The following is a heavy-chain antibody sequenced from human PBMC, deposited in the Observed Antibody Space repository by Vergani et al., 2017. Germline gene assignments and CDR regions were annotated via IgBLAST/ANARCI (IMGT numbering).Heavy chain of an antibody. V-gene: IGHV3-21*06. CDR3: ARDCTSGGCPDNYGMDV. D-gene: IGHD2-8*01. CDR1: GFTFSDFS. J-gene: IGHJ6*02. CDR2: IGSSGPYI. Sequence: EVQLVESGGGLVKPGGSLRLSCAASGFTFSDFSMSWVRQAPGKGLEWVAFIGSSGPYINYADSVKGRFIISRDNTKNSLFLQLRSLRAEDAAVYYCARDCTSGGCPDNYGMDVWGQGATVTVSS.